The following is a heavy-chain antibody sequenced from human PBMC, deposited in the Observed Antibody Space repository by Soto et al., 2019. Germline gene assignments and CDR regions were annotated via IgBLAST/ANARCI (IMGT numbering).Heavy chain of an antibody. CDR3: ARVERGTATTVVDAFDI. V-gene: IGHV4-34*01. Sequence: QVQLQQWGAGLLKPSETLSLTCAVSGGFVSSGNYYWSWIRKPPGNGLEWIGEMSHSGGTHFTPSLKMRVTISLDTSKNKFSMKMSSVTAADTALYYCARVERGTATTVVDAFDIWGPGTMVTVSS. CDR1: GGFVSSGNYY. CDR2: MSHSGGT. J-gene: IGHJ3*02. D-gene: IGHD1-1*01.